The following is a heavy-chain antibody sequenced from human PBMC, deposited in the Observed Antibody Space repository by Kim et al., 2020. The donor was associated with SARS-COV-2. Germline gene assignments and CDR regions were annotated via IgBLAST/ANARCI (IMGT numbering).Heavy chain of an antibody. D-gene: IGHD3-3*01. V-gene: IGHV4-31*03. J-gene: IGHJ5*02. Sequence: SETLSLTCTVSGGSISSGGYYWSWIRQHPGKGLEWIGYIYYSGSTYYNPSLKSRVTISVDTSKNQFSLKLSSVPAADTSVYYCARDGTGRYYAFWSGDKGFDPWGQGTLVNVTS. CDR2: IYYSGST. CDR3: ARDGTGRYYAFWSGDKGFDP. CDR1: GGSISSGGYY.